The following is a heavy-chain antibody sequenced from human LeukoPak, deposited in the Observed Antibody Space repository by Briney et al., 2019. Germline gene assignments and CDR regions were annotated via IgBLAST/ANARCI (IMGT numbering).Heavy chain of an antibody. Sequence: GGSLRLSCAASGFISSNYAMNWVRQAPGKGLEWVSTISTTADTIYTDSVKGRFTISRDNAKNSLYLQMNSLRAEDTAVYYCARVRWQQSYYMDVWGKGTTVTVSS. CDR3: ARVRWQQSYYMDV. J-gene: IGHJ6*03. CDR2: ISTTADT. CDR1: GFISSNYA. D-gene: IGHD6-13*01. V-gene: IGHV3-69-1*02.